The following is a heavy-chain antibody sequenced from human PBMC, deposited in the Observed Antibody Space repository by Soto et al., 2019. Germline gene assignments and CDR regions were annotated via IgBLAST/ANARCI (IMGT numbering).Heavy chain of an antibody. V-gene: IGHV3-49*04. Sequence: LRLSCTGSGFPFDDFVINWVRQARGKGIEWVGIIRNKRYQEPTQYAAAVKGRFTISRDTSNGIASLQMNSPNIEASPVYYCSGAQSPETAYFSHSWGQGTPVTVSS. CDR2: IRNKRYQEPT. J-gene: IGHJ4*02. CDR1: GFPFDDFV. CDR3: SGAQSPETAYFSHS. D-gene: IGHD1-26*01.